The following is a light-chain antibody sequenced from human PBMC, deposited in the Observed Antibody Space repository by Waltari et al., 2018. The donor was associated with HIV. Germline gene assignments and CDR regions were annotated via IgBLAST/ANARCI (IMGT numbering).Light chain of an antibody. CDR1: SSDIGLYNF. V-gene: IGLV2-8*01. Sequence: QSALTQPPSASGSPGQSVTISCAGTSSDIGLYNFVSWYQHHPGKAPKLMISEVSRRPSGVPDRFSGSKSGNTASLPVSGLQADDEAAYYCFSYAGNNYLLFGGGTKLTVL. CDR3: FSYAGNNYLL. CDR2: EVS. J-gene: IGLJ2*01.